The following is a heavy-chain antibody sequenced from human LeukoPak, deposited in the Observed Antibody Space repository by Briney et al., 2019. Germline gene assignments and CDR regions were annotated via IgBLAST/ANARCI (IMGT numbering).Heavy chain of an antibody. CDR3: ARVTGSYGSGMDV. Sequence: SVKVSCKASGGTFSSYAISWVRQAPGQGLEWMGGIIPIFGTANYAQKFQGRVTMTRDTSTSTVYMELSSLRSEDTAVYYCARVTGSYGSGMDVWGKGTTVTISS. V-gene: IGHV1-69*05. CDR1: GGTFSSYA. J-gene: IGHJ6*04. CDR2: IIPIFGTA. D-gene: IGHD3-10*01.